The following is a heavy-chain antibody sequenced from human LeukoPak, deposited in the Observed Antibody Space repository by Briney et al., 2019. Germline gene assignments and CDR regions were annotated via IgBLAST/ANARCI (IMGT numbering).Heavy chain of an antibody. Sequence: GRSLRLSCAASGFTFSSYAMDWVRQAPGKGLEWVAVISYDGSNKYYADSVKGRFTISRDNSKNTLYLQMNSLRAEDTAVYYCARDMIGDDAFDIWGQGTMVTVSS. V-gene: IGHV3-30-3*01. CDR3: ARDMIGDDAFDI. J-gene: IGHJ3*02. D-gene: IGHD3-10*02. CDR2: ISYDGSNK. CDR1: GFTFSSYA.